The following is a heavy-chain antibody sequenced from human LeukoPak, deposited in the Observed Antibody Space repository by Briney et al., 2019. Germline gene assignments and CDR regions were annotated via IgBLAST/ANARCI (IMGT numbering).Heavy chain of an antibody. CDR2: ISSSSSDTI. Sequence: GGSLRLSCAASGFTFNIYSMNWVRRAPGKGLEWVSYISSSSSDTIYYAASVKGRFTISRDNAKNSLYLQMNSLRAEDTAMYYCARNTPTYSTPENWGQGTLVTVSS. CDR1: GFTFNIYS. D-gene: IGHD5-18*01. V-gene: IGHV3-48*01. J-gene: IGHJ4*02. CDR3: ARNTPTYSTPEN.